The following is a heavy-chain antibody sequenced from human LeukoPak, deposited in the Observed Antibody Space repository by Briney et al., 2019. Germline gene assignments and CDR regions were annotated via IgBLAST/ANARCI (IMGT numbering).Heavy chain of an antibody. CDR1: GFTFGDYA. CDR3: AREGYCSGGSCYGSLVYYYYGMDV. CDR2: IRSKTYGGTT. J-gene: IGHJ6*02. Sequence: GRSLRLSCTASGFTFGDYAMSWFRQAPGKGLEWVGFIRSKTYGGTTEYAASVKGRFTISRDDSKSIAHLQMNSLKTEDTAVYYCAREGYCSGGSCYGSLVYYYYGMDVWGQGTTVTVSS. D-gene: IGHD2-15*01. V-gene: IGHV3-49*03.